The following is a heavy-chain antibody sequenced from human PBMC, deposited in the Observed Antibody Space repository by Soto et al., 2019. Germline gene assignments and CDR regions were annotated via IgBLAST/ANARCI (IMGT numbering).Heavy chain of an antibody. CDR1: GFTFSSYA. D-gene: IGHD6-19*01. CDR3: AKDEELAAVKAVAGTFDY. Sequence: GGSLRLSCAASGFTFSSYAMSWVRQAPGKGLEWVSAISGSGGSTYYADSVTGRFTISRDNSKNTLYLQMNSLRAEDTAVYYCAKDEELAAVKAVAGTFDYWGQGTLVTVSS. V-gene: IGHV3-23*01. CDR2: ISGSGGST. J-gene: IGHJ4*02.